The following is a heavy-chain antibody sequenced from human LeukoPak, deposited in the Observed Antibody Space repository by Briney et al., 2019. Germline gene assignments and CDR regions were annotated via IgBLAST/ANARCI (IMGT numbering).Heavy chain of an antibody. D-gene: IGHD2-15*01. CDR3: ARVAGSGPYLVFWYFDY. Sequence: SVKVSCKASGYTFTSYGISWVRQAPGQGLEWMGGIIPIFGTANYAQKFQGRVTITADESTSTAYMELSSLRSEDTAVYYCARVAGSGPYLVFWYFDYWGQGTLVTVSS. J-gene: IGHJ4*02. CDR1: GYTFTSYG. CDR2: IIPIFGTA. V-gene: IGHV1-69*13.